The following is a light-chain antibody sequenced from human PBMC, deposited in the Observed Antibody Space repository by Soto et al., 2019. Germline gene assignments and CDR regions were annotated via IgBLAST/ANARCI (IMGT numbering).Light chain of an antibody. CDR2: GAS. J-gene: IGKJ3*01. CDR1: QSVSNNY. Sequence: EIVLTQSPGTLPLSPGERATLSCRASQSVSNNYLAWYQQKPGQAPRLLISGASNRATGIPDRFSGSGSGTDFTLAISRLEPEDFAVYYCQQYGTSPFTFGPGTKVDLK. CDR3: QQYGTSPFT. V-gene: IGKV3-20*01.